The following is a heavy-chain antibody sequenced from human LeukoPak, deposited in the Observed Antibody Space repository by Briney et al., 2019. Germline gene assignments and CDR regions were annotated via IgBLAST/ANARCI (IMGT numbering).Heavy chain of an antibody. D-gene: IGHD3-22*01. Sequence: SETLSLTCTVSGGSISSYYWNWIQQPPGKGLEWIGYIYYSGSTNYNPSLKSRVTISVDTSKNQFSLKLNSMTAADTAMYYCARVGFHSSGYYFLGNENWGQGTLVTVSS. CDR1: GGSISSYY. CDR3: ARVGFHSSGYYFLGNEN. J-gene: IGHJ4*02. CDR2: IYYSGST. V-gene: IGHV4-59*01.